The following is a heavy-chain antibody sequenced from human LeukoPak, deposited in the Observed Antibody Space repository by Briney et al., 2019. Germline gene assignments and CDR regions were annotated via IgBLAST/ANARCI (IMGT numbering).Heavy chain of an antibody. J-gene: IGHJ4*02. CDR3: VRGTGY. CDR2: ISSNGDNT. CDR1: GFTFITYV. Sequence: GGSLRLSCSVSGFTFITYVMDWVRQAPGKGLEYVSAISSNGDNTYYADSVKGRFTIYRDDSKTTLYRQVSRLRADEAAVYYCVRGTGYWGQGTLAPVSS. V-gene: IGHV3-64D*06. D-gene: IGHD3-10*01.